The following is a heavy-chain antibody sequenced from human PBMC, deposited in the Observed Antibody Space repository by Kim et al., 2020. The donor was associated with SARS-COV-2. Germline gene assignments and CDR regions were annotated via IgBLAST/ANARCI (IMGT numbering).Heavy chain of an antibody. D-gene: IGHD3-10*01. CDR3: ARGMGDY. J-gene: IGHJ4*02. V-gene: IGHV3-74*01. CDR1: GFTFSRYW. Sequence: GGSLRLSCAASGFTFSRYWMHWVRQAPGKGLVWVSRMNMVGSLTTYADSVKGRFTISRDNAKNTLYLQMNSLRAEDTAVYYCARGMGDYWGQGTLVSVSS. CDR2: MNMVGSLT.